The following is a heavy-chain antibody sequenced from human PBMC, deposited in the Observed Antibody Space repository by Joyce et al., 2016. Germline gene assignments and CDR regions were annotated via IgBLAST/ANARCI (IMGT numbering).Heavy chain of an antibody. CDR2: ISANTSNT. J-gene: IGHJ4*02. V-gene: IGHV1-18*01. Sequence: QVQLVQSGAEVRKPGASVKVACKSSGYTFTRSGISWVRQAPGQGLDWIGWISANTSNTTYAQKLQGRVTMTTDTSTSTAYMELRSLRSDDTAVYYCARDGGEGSQGIDYWGQGTLVTVSS. CDR3: ARDGGEGSQGIDY. CDR1: GYTFTRSG. D-gene: IGHD2-21*01.